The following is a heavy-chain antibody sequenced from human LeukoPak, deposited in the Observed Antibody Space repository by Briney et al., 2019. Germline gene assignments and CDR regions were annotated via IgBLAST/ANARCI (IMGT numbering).Heavy chain of an antibody. CDR2: IDPNSGGT. Sequence: ASVKVSCKTSGYTFTDYYLHWVRQAPGQGLEWMGRIDPNSGGTNYAQKFQVRVTVTRDTSISTVYMELSGLRSDDTAVYYCVRVPGPYTTSRFDYWGQGTLVTVSS. D-gene: IGHD6-13*01. CDR3: VRVPGPYTTSRFDY. V-gene: IGHV1-2*02. J-gene: IGHJ4*02. CDR1: GYTFTDYY.